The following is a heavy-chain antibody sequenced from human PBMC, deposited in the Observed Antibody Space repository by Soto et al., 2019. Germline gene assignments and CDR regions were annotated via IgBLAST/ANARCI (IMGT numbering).Heavy chain of an antibody. D-gene: IGHD6-6*01. J-gene: IGHJ4*02. CDR3: AKRSSSTTVDY. CDR1: GFTFSSYA. CDR2: ISGGADST. V-gene: IGHV3-23*01. Sequence: EVQLLESGGGLVQPGESLRLSCAASGFTFSSYAMSWVRQAPGKGLEWVSVISGGADSTYYADSVKGRFTISRDKSKNTPYLQMNSLRAEDTAVYYCAKRSSSTTVDYWGERTLVTVSS.